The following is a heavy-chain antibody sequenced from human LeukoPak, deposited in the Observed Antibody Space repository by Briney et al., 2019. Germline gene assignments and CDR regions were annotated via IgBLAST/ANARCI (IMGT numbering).Heavy chain of an antibody. V-gene: IGHV4-39*01. CDR3: ARHADSGFGELAFHC. CDR1: GGSISSGTYY. CDR2: ISSGGNT. Sequence: PSETLSLTCSVSGGSISSGTYYWGWIRQPPGRGLEWVGSISSGGNTYYKPSLEGRFTISIDTSKNQFSLKLNSMTAADTAVYYCARHADSGFGELAFHCWGQGTLVTVSS. D-gene: IGHD3-10*01. J-gene: IGHJ4*02.